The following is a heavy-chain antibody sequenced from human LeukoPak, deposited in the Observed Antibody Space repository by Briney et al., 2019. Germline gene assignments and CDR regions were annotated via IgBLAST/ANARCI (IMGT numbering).Heavy chain of an antibody. J-gene: IGHJ4*02. V-gene: IGHV3-48*03. Sequence: GGSLRLSCAASGFTFSSYEMNWVRQAPGKGLEWVSYISSRGSTIYYEDSVKGRFTICRDNAKNSLYLQMNSLRAEDTAVYYCAGTGYDIIFDYWGQGTLVTVSS. CDR3: AGTGYDIIFDY. CDR1: GFTFSSYE. D-gene: IGHD3-9*01. CDR2: ISSRGSTI.